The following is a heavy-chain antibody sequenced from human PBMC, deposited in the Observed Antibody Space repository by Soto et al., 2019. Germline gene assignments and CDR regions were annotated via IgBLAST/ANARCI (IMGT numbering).Heavy chain of an antibody. J-gene: IGHJ4*02. Sequence: SETLSLTCSVSGGSISNNYWTWIRQHPGKGLEWIGYVYNSGSTNYNPSLKSRVTISEDTSKSQFSLKVNSMTAADTAVYYCARYRREAVAGYTLDNWGQGILVT. CDR1: GGSISNNY. V-gene: IGHV4-59*01. CDR3: ARYRREAVAGYTLDN. D-gene: IGHD6-13*01. CDR2: VYNSGST.